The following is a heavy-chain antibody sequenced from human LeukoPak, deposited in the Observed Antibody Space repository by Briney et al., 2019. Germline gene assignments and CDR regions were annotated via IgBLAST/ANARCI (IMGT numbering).Heavy chain of an antibody. J-gene: IGHJ4*02. D-gene: IGHD2-8*02. CDR1: GFTVSSNY. V-gene: IGHV3-53*01. CDR3: VTYSTGLYKGLEF. Sequence: PGGSLRLSCAASGFTVSSNYMSWVRQAPGKGLEWVSVIHTGGSTYYADSVKGRFTFSRDNAQNSLYLQMSSLRVEDTAVYYCVTYSTGLYKGLEFWGQGTQVTVSS. CDR2: IHTGGST.